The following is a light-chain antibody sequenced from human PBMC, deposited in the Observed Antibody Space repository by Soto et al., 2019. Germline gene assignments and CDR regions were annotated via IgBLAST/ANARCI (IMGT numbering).Light chain of an antibody. V-gene: IGLV2-11*01. J-gene: IGLJ1*01. CDR3: VSYAGGTYV. CDR2: DVN. Sequence: QSALTQPRSVSGSPGQSVTISCTGTSSDVGGYDYVSWYQQYPGKAPKLLISDVNKRPSGVPDRFSGSKSDNTASLTVSGLQAEDEADYYCVSYAGGTYVFGTGTKVTVL. CDR1: SSDVGGYDY.